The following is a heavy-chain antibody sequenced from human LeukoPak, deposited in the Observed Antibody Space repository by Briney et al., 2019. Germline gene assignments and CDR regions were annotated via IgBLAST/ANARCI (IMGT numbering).Heavy chain of an antibody. CDR1: GGSISSGGYY. CDR3: ARVPPPRGIVVVPAAISWFDP. Sequence: SETLSLTCTVSGGSISSGGYYWSWIRQHPGKGLEWIGYIYYSGSTYYNPSLKSRVTISVDTSKNQFSLKLSSVTAADTAVYYCARVPPPRGIVVVPAAISWFDPWGQGTLVTVSS. V-gene: IGHV4-31*03. D-gene: IGHD2-2*01. CDR2: IYYSGST. J-gene: IGHJ5*02.